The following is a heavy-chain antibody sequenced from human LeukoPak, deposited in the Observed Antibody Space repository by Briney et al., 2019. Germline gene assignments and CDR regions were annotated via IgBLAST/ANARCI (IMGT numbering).Heavy chain of an antibody. J-gene: IGHJ4*02. Sequence: SGGSLRLSCAASGFTVSSNYMSWVRQAPGKGLEWVSVIYSGGSTYYADSVKGRFTISRDNSKNTLYLQMNSLRAEDTAVYYCARDVLASSGWPTSHFDCWGQGALVTVSS. CDR2: IYSGGST. CDR3: ARDVLASSGWPTSHFDC. V-gene: IGHV3-66*01. D-gene: IGHD6-19*01. CDR1: GFTVSSNY.